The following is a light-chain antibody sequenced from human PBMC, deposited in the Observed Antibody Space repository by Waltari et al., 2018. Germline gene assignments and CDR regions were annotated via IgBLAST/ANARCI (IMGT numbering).Light chain of an antibody. V-gene: IGKV3-15*01. Sequence: EKVMPQSPATLSVSPGERATLSCRASQSINFNLAWYQPKPGQAPRLLIHGASTRATGIPARFRCSGSGTEFTLTISSLQSEDFAVYYCQQYDNWPYTFGQGTKLEIK. J-gene: IGKJ2*01. CDR1: QSINFN. CDR3: QQYDNWPYT. CDR2: GAS.